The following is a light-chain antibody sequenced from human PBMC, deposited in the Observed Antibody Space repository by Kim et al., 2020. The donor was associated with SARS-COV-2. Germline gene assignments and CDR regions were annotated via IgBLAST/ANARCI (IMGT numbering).Light chain of an antibody. J-gene: IGLJ2*01. CDR1: SSNIGAGYD. CDR2: GNS. CDR3: QSYDSSLYVV. Sequence: QSVLTQPPSVSGAPGQRVTISCTGSSSNIGAGYDVHWYQQLPGTAPKLLIYGNSNRPSGVPDRFSGSKSGTSASLAITGLQAEDEADYYCQSYDSSLYVVFGGGNQLTVL. V-gene: IGLV1-40*01.